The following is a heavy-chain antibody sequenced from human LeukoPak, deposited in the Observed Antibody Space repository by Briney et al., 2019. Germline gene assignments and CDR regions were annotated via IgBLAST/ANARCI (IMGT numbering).Heavy chain of an antibody. CDR1: GYTVTGYH. D-gene: IGHD1-14*01. J-gene: IGHJ6*03. V-gene: IGHV1-18*04. Sequence: EASVKVSCKASGYTVTGYHMHWVRQAPGQGLEWMGWISAYNGNTNYAQKLQGRVTMTTDTSTSTAYMELRSLRSDDTAVYYCARDRYTPTVSYYYYYMDVWGKGTTVTISS. CDR3: ARDRYTPTVSYYYYYMDV. CDR2: ISAYNGNT.